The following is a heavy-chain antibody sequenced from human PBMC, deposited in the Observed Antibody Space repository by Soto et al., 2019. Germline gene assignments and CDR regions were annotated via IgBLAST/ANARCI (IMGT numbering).Heavy chain of an antibody. D-gene: IGHD5-12*01. CDR2: ISYDGSNK. Sequence: GSLRLSCAASGFTFSSYAMHWVRQAPGKGLEWVAVISYDGSNKYYADSVKGRFTISRDNSKNTLYLQMNSLRAEDTAVYYCARVGDGYDGGIHYGMDVWGQGTTVTVSS. V-gene: IGHV3-30-3*01. J-gene: IGHJ6*02. CDR1: GFTFSSYA. CDR3: ARVGDGYDGGIHYGMDV.